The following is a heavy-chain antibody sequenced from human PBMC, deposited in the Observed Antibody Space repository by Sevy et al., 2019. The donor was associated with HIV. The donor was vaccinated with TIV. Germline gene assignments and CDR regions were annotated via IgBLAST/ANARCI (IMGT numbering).Heavy chain of an antibody. CDR3: ASVGGDYYDFWSGYYNIPDY. D-gene: IGHD3-3*01. V-gene: IGHV3-7*01. CDR2: IKQDGSEK. CDR1: GFTFSSYW. J-gene: IGHJ4*02. Sequence: GGSLRLSCAASGFTFSSYWMSWVRQAPGKGLEWVANIKQDGSEKYYVDSVKGRFTISRDNAKNSLYLQMNSLRAEDTAVYYGASVGGDYYDFWSGYYNIPDYWGQGTLVTVSS.